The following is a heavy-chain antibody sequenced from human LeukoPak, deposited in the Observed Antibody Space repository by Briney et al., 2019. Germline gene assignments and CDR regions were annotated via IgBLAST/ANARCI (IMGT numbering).Heavy chain of an antibody. Sequence: GGSLRLSRAASGFPFSSYSMNWVREAPGEGVEWVSYISSSRTTSYADSVKGRFTISRDNAKNSLYLQMNSLRAEDTAVYYCARDLEGSGSFYRPSYDYWGQGTLVTVSS. V-gene: IGHV3-48*01. CDR2: ISSSRTT. CDR3: ARDLEGSGSFYRPSYDY. D-gene: IGHD3-10*01. J-gene: IGHJ4*02. CDR1: GFPFSSYS.